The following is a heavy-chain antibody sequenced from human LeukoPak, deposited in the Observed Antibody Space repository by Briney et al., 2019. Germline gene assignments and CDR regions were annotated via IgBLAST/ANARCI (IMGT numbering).Heavy chain of an antibody. CDR3: ARDRGAAAGIDY. J-gene: IGHJ4*02. CDR2: IYYSGST. D-gene: IGHD6-13*01. Sequence: SETLSLTCTVSGGSVSSGSYYWSWIRQPPGKGLEWIGYIYYSGSTNYNPSLKSRVTISVDTSKNQFSLKLSSVTAADTAVYYCARDRGAAAGIDYWGQGTLATVSS. CDR1: GGSVSSGSYY. V-gene: IGHV4-61*01.